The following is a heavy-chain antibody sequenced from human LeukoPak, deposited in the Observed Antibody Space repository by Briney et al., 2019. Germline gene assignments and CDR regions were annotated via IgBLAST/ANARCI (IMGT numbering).Heavy chain of an antibody. CDR2: IYYSGST. D-gene: IGHD3-22*01. J-gene: IGHJ4*02. V-gene: IGHV4-31*03. CDR1: GGSISSGGYY. Sequence: SQTLSLTCTVSGGSISSGGYYWSWIRQHPGKGLEWIGYIYYSGSTYYNPSLKSRVTISVDTSKNQFSLKLSSVTAADTAVYYCARGDSSGYYYDGYFDYWGQGTLVTVSS. CDR3: ARGDSSGYYYDGYFDY.